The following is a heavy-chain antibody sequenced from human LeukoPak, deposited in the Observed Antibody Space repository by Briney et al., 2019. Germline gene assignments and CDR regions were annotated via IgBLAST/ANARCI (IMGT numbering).Heavy chain of an antibody. D-gene: IGHD6-13*01. Sequence: PGGSLRLSCAASGFTFSSYSMNWVRQAPGKGLEWVSYISSSSSTIYYADSVKGRFTISRDNAKNSLYLQMNSLRDEDTAVYYWARDDDSSSWRNWFDPWGQGTLVTVSS. CDR1: GFTFSSYS. V-gene: IGHV3-48*02. J-gene: IGHJ5*02. CDR3: ARDDDSSSWRNWFDP. CDR2: ISSSSSTI.